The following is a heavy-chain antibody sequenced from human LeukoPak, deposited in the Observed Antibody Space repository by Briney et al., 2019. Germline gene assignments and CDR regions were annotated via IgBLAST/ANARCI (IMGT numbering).Heavy chain of an antibody. CDR2: IYHSGST. CDR3: ARVHHARHVWGSYRSSVGNY. Sequence: SETLSLTCTVSGGSISSGGYYWSWIRQPPGKGLEWIGSIYHSGSTYYNPSLKSRVTISVDTSKNQFSLKLSSVTAADTAVYYCARVHHARHVWGSYRSSVGNYWGQGTLVTVSS. CDR1: GGSISSGGYY. D-gene: IGHD3-16*02. V-gene: IGHV4-39*07. J-gene: IGHJ4*02.